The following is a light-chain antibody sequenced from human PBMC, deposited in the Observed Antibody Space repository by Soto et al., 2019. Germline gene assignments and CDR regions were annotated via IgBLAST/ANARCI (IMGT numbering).Light chain of an antibody. V-gene: IGKV1-5*03. Sequence: DIQMTQSPSTLSASVGDRVTITCRASQSISGSLAWYQQKPGKAPKLLLYEASNLKSGVPSRFSGSGSGTEYTLTISSLQPDDSASYYCQQYNGYWTFGQGTRVESK. CDR1: QSISGS. CDR2: EAS. CDR3: QQYNGYWT. J-gene: IGKJ1*01.